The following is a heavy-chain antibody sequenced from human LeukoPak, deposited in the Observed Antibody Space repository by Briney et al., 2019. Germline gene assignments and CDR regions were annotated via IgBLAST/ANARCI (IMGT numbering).Heavy chain of an antibody. Sequence: GGSLRLSCAASGFTFSSYWMSWVRQAPGKGLEWVANIKQDGSEKYYVDSVRGRFTISRDNAKNSLYLQMNSLRAEDMALYYCAKDSTLTLTTSLDYWGQGTLVTVSS. V-gene: IGHV3-7*03. D-gene: IGHD4-11*01. J-gene: IGHJ4*02. CDR2: IKQDGSEK. CDR3: AKDSTLTLTTSLDY. CDR1: GFTFSSYW.